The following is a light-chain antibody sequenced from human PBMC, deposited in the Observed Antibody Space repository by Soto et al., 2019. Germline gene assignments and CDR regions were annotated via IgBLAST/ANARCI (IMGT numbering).Light chain of an antibody. CDR3: KQYYSIPPA. V-gene: IGKV4-1*01. J-gene: IGKJ2*01. CDR2: WAS. CDR1: QSVLYSSNNMNY. Sequence: DIVMTQSPDSLAVSLGERATINCKSSQSVLYSSNNMNYLAWYQQKPGQPPKLVINWASTRESGVPDRISGGGSGTDFTLSISSLQAEDGAVYYCKQYYSIPPAFGQGPKLEIK.